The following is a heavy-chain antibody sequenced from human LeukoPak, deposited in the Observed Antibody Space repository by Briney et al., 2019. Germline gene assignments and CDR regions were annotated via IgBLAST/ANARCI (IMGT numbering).Heavy chain of an antibody. Sequence: SVKVSCKASGGTFSSYAISWVRQAPGQGLEWMGGIIPIFGTANYAQKFQGRVTITADESTSTAYMELSSLRSEDTAVYYRARDLGGYSGYDDYWGQGTLVTVSS. CDR2: IIPIFGTA. D-gene: IGHD5-12*01. J-gene: IGHJ4*02. CDR1: GGTFSSYA. V-gene: IGHV1-69*01. CDR3: ARDLGGYSGYDDY.